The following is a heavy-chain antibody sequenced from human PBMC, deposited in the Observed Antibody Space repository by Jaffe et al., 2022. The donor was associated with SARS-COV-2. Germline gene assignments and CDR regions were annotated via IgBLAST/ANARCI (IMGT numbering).Heavy chain of an antibody. D-gene: IGHD5-18*01. CDR2: ISSGSSVV. V-gene: IGHV3-48*01. Sequence: EVQLVESGGGLVHPGGSVRLSCAASGFTFSSYGMNWVRQAPGKGLEWVAYISSGSSVVHYAASVKGRFTISRDNAKNSLNLQMNILRGEDTAIYYCARESSTAMADYWGQGTLVAVSS. CDR1: GFTFSSYG. J-gene: IGHJ4*02. CDR3: ARESSTAMADY.